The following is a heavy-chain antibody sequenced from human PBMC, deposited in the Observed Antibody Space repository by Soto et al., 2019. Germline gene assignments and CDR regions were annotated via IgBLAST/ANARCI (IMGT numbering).Heavy chain of an antibody. Sequence: SETLSLTCDVYCGAFSGYYWRCIRQPPGKGLEWIGEINTSGSTNYNPSLKSRVTISVDTSKNQFSLKLSSVTAADTAVYYCARLRCTNGVCSRQNAFDIWGQGTMVTVSS. CDR1: CGAFSGYY. J-gene: IGHJ3*02. CDR3: ARLRCTNGVCSRQNAFDI. V-gene: IGHV4-34*01. D-gene: IGHD2-8*01. CDR2: INTSGST.